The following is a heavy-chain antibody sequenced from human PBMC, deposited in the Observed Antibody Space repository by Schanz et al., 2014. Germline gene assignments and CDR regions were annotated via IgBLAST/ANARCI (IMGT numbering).Heavy chain of an antibody. J-gene: IGHJ4*02. CDR3: ARESPFGGDCFSH. D-gene: IGHD2-21*01. Sequence: QVQLVESGGGVVQPGRSVRLSCAASGFTFSRYAMHLVRQAPGKGLEWVAVISNDGSDEHYADSVKGRFTISRDNSKNTLYLQMNSLRAEDTAVYYCARESPFGGDCFSHWGQGTLVTVSS. CDR2: ISNDGSDE. CDR1: GFTFSRYA. V-gene: IGHV3-30*04.